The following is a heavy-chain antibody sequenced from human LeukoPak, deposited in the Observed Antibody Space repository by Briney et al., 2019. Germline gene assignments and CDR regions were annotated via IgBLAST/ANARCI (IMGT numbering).Heavy chain of an antibody. CDR3: ARHGSGSSGSFLYYDY. CDR2: IFYSGST. J-gene: IGHJ4*02. Sequence: SETLSLTCTVSGGSMNSYYWSWIRQPPGKGLEWIGYIFYSGSTNYNPSLKSRVTISVDTSKNQFSLTLSSVTAADTAVYYCARHGSGSSGSFLYYDYWGQGTLVTASS. V-gene: IGHV4-59*08. CDR1: GGSMNSYY. D-gene: IGHD6-19*01.